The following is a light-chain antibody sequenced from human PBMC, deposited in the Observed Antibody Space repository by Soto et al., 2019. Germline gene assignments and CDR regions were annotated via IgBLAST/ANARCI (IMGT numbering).Light chain of an antibody. CDR3: QQRSNWPPIT. V-gene: IGKV3-15*01. CDR2: GAS. Sequence: EIVMTQSPATLSVSPGERATLSCRASQSVSSNLAWYQQKPGQAPRLLIYGASARALGIPARFSGSGSGTDFTLTISSLEPEDFAIYYCQQRSNWPPITFGQGTRLEIK. CDR1: QSVSSN. J-gene: IGKJ5*01.